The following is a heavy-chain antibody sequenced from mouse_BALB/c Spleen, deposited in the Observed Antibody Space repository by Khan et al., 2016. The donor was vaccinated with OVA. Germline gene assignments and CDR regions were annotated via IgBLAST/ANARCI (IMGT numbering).Heavy chain of an antibody. CDR1: GFTFSNYG. J-gene: IGHJ3*01. CDR3: ARDYWFAY. CDR2: ISSGDTT. V-gene: IGHV5-6-5*01. Sequence: EVELVESGGGLVKPGGSLKLSCAASGFTFSNYGVSWVRQTPENRLEWVASISSGDTTYYPDSVKGRFTISRDNARNILYLQMSSLGSEDTAMYYCARDYWFAYWGQGTLVTVSA.